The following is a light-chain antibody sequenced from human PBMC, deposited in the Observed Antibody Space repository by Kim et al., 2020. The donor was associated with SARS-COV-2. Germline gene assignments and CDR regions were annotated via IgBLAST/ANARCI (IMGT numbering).Light chain of an antibody. V-gene: IGKV3-15*01. CDR2: GAS. CDR1: QNVRSN. CDR3: QQYNNWPLT. Sequence: EIVMTQSPATLSVSPGERVTLSCRASQNVRSNLAWYQQKPGQAPRLLIYGASNRATGIPARFSGSGSGTQFTLTISSLQSEDVEVYYCQQYNNWPLTFGGGTKVDIK. J-gene: IGKJ4*01.